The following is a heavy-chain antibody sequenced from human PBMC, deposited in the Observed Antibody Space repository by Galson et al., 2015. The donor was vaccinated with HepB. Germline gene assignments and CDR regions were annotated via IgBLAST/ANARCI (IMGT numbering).Heavy chain of an antibody. CDR1: GYTFSSYS. CDR3: ARGALVAVVGATQNNWFDP. V-gene: IGHV1-18*01. J-gene: IGHJ5*02. D-gene: IGHD2-15*01. Sequence: SVQVSCKASGYTFSSYSITWVRQAPGQGREWMGWISAYDGNTKYAQNLQGRLTMTTDTSRTTAYMALRSLRSDDTAVYYCARGALVAVVGATQNNWFDPWGQGTPVTVSS. CDR2: ISAYDGNT.